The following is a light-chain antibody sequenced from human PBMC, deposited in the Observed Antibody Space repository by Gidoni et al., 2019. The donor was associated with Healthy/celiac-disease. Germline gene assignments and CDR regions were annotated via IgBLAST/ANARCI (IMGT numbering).Light chain of an antibody. CDR1: QSVLYSSNNKNY. J-gene: IGKJ1*01. Sequence: DIVMTQSQDSLAVSLGEGATITCKSSQSVLYSSNNKNYLAWYQQKPGQPPKLLLYWASTRESGVPDRFSGSGSGTDFTLTISSLQAEDVAVYYCQQYYSTPPTFGQGTKVEIK. V-gene: IGKV4-1*01. CDR3: QQYYSTPPT. CDR2: WAS.